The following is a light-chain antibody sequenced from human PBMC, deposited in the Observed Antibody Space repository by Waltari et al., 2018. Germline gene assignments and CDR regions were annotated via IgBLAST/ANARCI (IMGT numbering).Light chain of an antibody. V-gene: IGKV3-15*01. CDR1: QSVSSN. CDR3: QQYNNWPPYT. J-gene: IGKJ2*01. CDR2: GAS. Sequence: EIVMPQPPATLSVSPGERPTLSCRASQSVSSNLAWYQQKPGQAPRLLIYGASTRATGIPARFSGSGSGTEFTLTISSLQSEDFAVYYCQQYNNWPPYTFGQGTKLEIK.